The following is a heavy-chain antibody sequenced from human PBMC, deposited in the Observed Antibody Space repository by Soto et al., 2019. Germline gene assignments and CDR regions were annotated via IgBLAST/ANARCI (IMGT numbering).Heavy chain of an antibody. CDR1: GGSISSWNW. CDR3: ARSVAVADGDY. CDR2: IYHSGST. V-gene: IGHV4-4*02. J-gene: IGHJ4*02. Sequence: SSETLSLSCAVSGGSISSWNWWSWVRQTTGKGLEWIGYIYHSGSTNYNPSLKSRVSISVDTSKNQFSLKLSSVTAADTAVYYCARSVAVADGDYWGQGTLVTVSS. D-gene: IGHD6-19*01.